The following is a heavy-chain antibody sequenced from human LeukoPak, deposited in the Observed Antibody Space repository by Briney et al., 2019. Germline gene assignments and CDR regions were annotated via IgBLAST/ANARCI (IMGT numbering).Heavy chain of an antibody. D-gene: IGHD2-15*01. Sequence: ASVTVSCKASGYTFTGYYMHWVRQAPGRGLEGMGWINPNSGGTNYAQKFQGRVTITRDTSISTAYMELSRLRSDDTAVYYCARDGIVVVVATGYYYYYMDVWGKGTTVTVSS. CDR3: ARDGIVVVVATGYYYYYMDV. CDR2: INPNSGGT. J-gene: IGHJ6*03. V-gene: IGHV1-2*02. CDR1: GYTFTGYY.